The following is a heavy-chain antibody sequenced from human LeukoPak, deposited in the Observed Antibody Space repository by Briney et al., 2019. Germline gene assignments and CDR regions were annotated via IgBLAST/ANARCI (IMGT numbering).Heavy chain of an antibody. J-gene: IGHJ3*02. CDR2: NCGSGGST. V-gene: IGHV3-23*01. CDR1: GINLWRLC. Sequence: GFLKLFFAGSGINLWRLCIGLVPPGSGEGPGLGSANCGSGGSTYYADSVKGRFTISRDNSKNTLYLQMNSLRAEDTAVYYCAKDQSNYDSSGYPDAFDIWGQGTMVTVSS. CDR3: AKDQSNYDSSGYPDAFDI. D-gene: IGHD3-22*01.